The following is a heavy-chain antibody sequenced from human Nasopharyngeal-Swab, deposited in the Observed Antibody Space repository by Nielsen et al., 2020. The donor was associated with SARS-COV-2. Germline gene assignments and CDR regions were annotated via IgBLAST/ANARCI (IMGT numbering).Heavy chain of an antibody. D-gene: IGHD1-1*01. Sequence: SETLSLTCAVYGGSFSGYYWSWIRQPPGKGLEWIGEIHHSGSTNYNPSLKSRVTISVDTSKNQFSLKLSSVTAADTAVYYCARHGFRQLERFLMAFDIWGQGTMVTVSS. V-gene: IGHV4-34*01. J-gene: IGHJ3*02. CDR2: IHHSGST. CDR3: ARHGFRQLERFLMAFDI. CDR1: GGSFSGYY.